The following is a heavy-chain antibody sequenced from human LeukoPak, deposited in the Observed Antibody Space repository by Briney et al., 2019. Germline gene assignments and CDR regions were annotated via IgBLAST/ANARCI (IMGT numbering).Heavy chain of an antibody. CDR2: IKTKTDGWST. V-gene: IGHV3-15*01. Sequence: PGGSLRLSCAASGFTFSNAWMTWVRQAPGKGLEWIGRIKTKTDGWSTDYAAPVKGRFTISRDESESTLYLQMNGLKTEDTAVYYCTTLHYWGQGTLVSVSS. CDR3: TTLHY. J-gene: IGHJ4*02. CDR1: GFTFSNAW.